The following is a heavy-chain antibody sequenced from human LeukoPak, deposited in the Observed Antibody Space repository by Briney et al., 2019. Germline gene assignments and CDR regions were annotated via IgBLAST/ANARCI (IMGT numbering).Heavy chain of an antibody. CDR1: GGTFSSYA. CDR3: ARVEGDY. Sequence: ASVKVSCKASGGTFSSYAISWVRQAPGQGLEWMGWINPNSGGTNYAQKFQGRVTMTRDTSISTAYMELSRLRSDDTAVYYCARVEGDYWGQGTLVTVSS. CDR2: INPNSGGT. J-gene: IGHJ4*02. D-gene: IGHD1-1*01. V-gene: IGHV1-2*02.